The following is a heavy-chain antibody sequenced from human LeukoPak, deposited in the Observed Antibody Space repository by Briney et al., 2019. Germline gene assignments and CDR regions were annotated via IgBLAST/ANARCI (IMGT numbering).Heavy chain of an antibody. CDR3: ARHVRTTVTTNYYYYGMDV. J-gene: IGHJ6*02. V-gene: IGHV4-59*08. D-gene: IGHD4-17*01. CDR2: IYYSGST. Sequence: SETLSLTCTVSGGSISSYYWSWIRQPPGKGLEWIGYIYYSGSTNYNPSLKSRVTISVDTSKNQFSLKLSSVTAAGTAVYYCARHVRTTVTTNYYYYGMDVWGQGTTVTVSS. CDR1: GGSISSYY.